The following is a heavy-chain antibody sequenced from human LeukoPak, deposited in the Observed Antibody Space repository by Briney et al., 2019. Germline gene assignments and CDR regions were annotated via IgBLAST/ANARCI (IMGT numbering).Heavy chain of an antibody. Sequence: SEALSLTCAVYGGSFSGYYWSWIRQPPGKGQEWIGEIKHSGSTNYNPYLKSRVTISVDTSKNQFSLKLSSVTAADTAVYYCAGVAVAGQGAFEIWGQGTMVTVSS. CDR3: AGVAVAGQGAFEI. D-gene: IGHD6-19*01. CDR2: IKHSGST. J-gene: IGHJ3*02. V-gene: IGHV4-34*01. CDR1: GGSFSGYY.